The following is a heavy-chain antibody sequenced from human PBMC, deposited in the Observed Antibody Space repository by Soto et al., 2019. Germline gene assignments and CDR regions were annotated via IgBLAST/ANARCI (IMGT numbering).Heavy chain of an antibody. CDR2: IYYSGST. Sequence: SETLSLTCTVSGGSISSYYWSWIRQPPGKGPELIGYIYYSGSTNYNPSLKSRVTISVDTSKNQFSLKLSSVTAADAAVYYCARLGAQEIDPWGQGTLVTVS. CDR3: ARLGAQEIDP. V-gene: IGHV4-59*08. J-gene: IGHJ5*02. CDR1: GGSISSYY. D-gene: IGHD3-16*01.